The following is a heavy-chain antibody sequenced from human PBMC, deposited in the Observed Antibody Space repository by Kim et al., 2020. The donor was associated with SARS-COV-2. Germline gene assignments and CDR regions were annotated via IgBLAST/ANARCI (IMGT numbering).Heavy chain of an antibody. Sequence: GGSLRLSCAASGFTFSSYGMHWVRQAPGKGLEWVAVIWYDGSNKYYADSVKGRFTISRDNSKNTLYLQMNSLRAEDTAVYYCARDGDSSGYYWSWWMGYFDYWGQGTLVTVSS. CDR1: GFTFSSYG. D-gene: IGHD3-22*01. CDR2: IWYDGSNK. CDR3: ARDGDSSGYYWSWWMGYFDY. J-gene: IGHJ4*02. V-gene: IGHV3-33*01.